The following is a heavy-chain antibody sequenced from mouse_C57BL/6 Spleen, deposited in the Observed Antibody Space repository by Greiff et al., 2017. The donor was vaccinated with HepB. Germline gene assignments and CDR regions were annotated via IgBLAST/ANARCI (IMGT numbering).Heavy chain of an antibody. D-gene: IGHD1-1*01. Sequence: VQLQQPGAELVKPGASVKLSCKASGYTFTSYWMQWVKQTPGQGLEWIGEIDPSDSYTNYNQKFKGKATLTVDTSSSTAYMQLSSLTSEDSAVYYCARHYGSIFDYWGQGTTLTVSS. CDR3: ARHYGSIFDY. J-gene: IGHJ2*01. CDR1: GYTFTSYW. CDR2: IDPSDSYT. V-gene: IGHV1-50*01.